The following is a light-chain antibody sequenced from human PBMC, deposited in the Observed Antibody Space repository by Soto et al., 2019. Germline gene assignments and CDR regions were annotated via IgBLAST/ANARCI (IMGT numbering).Light chain of an antibody. CDR3: SSYTSSSTLNYV. J-gene: IGLJ1*01. V-gene: IGLV2-14*02. Sequence: QSALTQPASVSGSPGQSITISCTGTSDVVGNYNLVSWYQQHPGKAPKLIIYEGNKRPSGVSNRFSGSKSANTASLTISGLRAEDEADYYCSSYTSSSTLNYVFGTGTKLTVL. CDR2: EGN. CDR1: SDVVGNYNL.